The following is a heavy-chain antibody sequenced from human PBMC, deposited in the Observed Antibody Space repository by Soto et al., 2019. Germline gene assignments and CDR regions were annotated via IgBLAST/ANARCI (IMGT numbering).Heavy chain of an antibody. J-gene: IGHJ4*02. D-gene: IGHD4-17*01. CDR3: ARVGTYGDSDY. V-gene: IGHV4-59*06. CDR1: GASMNNYY. Sequence: SETLSLACTVSGASMNNYYWSWIRQHPGKGLEWIGYIYYSGSTYYNPSLKSRVTISVDTSKNQFSLKLSSVTAADTAVYYCARVGTYGDSDYWGQGTLVTV. CDR2: IYYSGST.